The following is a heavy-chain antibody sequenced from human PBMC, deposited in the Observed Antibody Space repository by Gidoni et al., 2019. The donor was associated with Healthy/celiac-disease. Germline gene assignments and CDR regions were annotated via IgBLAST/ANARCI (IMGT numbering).Heavy chain of an antibody. Sequence: EVQLVESGGGLVQPGGSLRPSCPASGFTFSSYDMHWVRQATGKGLEWFSAIGTAGDTYYPGSVKGRFTISRENAKNSLYLQMNSLRAGDTAVYYCARAGITGTTGPDYFDYWGQGTLVTVSP. D-gene: IGHD1-20*01. CDR1: GFTFSSYD. V-gene: IGHV3-13*01. CDR3: ARAGITGTTGPDYFDY. J-gene: IGHJ4*02. CDR2: IGTAGDT.